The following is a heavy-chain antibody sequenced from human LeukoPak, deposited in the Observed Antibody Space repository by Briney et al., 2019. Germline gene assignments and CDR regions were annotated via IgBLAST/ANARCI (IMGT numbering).Heavy chain of an antibody. CDR1: GFIFSDHY. D-gene: IGHD3-16*01. CDR2: ARNKANSYTI. CDR3: SRGAKDGNYPDY. J-gene: IGHJ4*02. V-gene: IGHV3-72*01. Sequence: RPGGSLRLSCVASGFIFSDHYMDWVRQAPGEGLEWLGRARNKANSYTITYAASVKGRFIMSRDESKNSLYLEMNSLKTDDTAVYFCSRGAKDGNYPDYWGQGTLVTVSS.